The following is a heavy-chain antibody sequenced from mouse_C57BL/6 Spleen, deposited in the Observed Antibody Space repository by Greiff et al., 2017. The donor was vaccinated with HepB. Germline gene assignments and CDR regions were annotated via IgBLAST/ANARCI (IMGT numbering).Heavy chain of an antibody. Sequence: EVQGVESGPELVKPGASVKIPCKASGYTFTDYNMDWVKQSHGKSLEWIGDINPNNGGTIYNQKFKGKATLTVDKSSSTAYMELRSLTSEDTAVYYCARHYDAHYYAMDYWGQGTSVTVSS. V-gene: IGHV1-18*01. D-gene: IGHD2-3*01. J-gene: IGHJ4*01. CDR2: INPNNGGT. CDR1: GYTFTDYN. CDR3: ARHYDAHYYAMDY.